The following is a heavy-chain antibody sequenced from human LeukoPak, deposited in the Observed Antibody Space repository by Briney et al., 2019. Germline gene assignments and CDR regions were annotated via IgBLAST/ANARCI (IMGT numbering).Heavy chain of an antibody. J-gene: IGHJ4*02. Sequence: ASVKVSCKASGYTFTGYYMHWVRQAPGQGLEWMGRINPNSGGTNYAQKFQGRVTMTRDTSISTAYMELSRLRSDDTAEYYCARVGYSSGWSDYWGRGTLVTVSS. CDR3: ARVGYSSGWSDY. D-gene: IGHD6-19*01. CDR2: INPNSGGT. V-gene: IGHV1-2*06. CDR1: GYTFTGYY.